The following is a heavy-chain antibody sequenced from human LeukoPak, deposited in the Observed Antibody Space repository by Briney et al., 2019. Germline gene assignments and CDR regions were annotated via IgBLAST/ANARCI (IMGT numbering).Heavy chain of an antibody. V-gene: IGHV1-2*02. D-gene: IGHD3-9*01. Sequence: ASVKVSCKASGYTFTGYYMHWVRQAPGQGLEWMGWINPNSGGTNYAQKFQGRVTMTRDTSISTAYMELSRLRSDDTAVYYCARGKWLRYFDWLLPADIWGQGTMVTVSS. CDR3: ARGKWLRYFDWLLPADI. CDR1: GYTFTGYY. CDR2: INPNSGGT. J-gene: IGHJ3*02.